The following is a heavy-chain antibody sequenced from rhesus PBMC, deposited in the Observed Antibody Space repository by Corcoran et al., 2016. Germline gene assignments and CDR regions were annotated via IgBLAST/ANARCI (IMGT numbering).Heavy chain of an antibody. J-gene: IGHJ4*01. CDR2: IYGSSTST. V-gene: IGHV4S10*01. D-gene: IGHD4-23*01. Sequence: QVQLQESGPGVVKPSETLSLTCAVSGGSISDSYRWSCIRQPPGKGLEWIGYIYGSSTSTNYNPSLKGRVTISTDTSKNQFSLKLSAVTAADTAVYYWAREPTVTTFDYWGQGVLVTVSS. CDR3: AREPTVTTFDY. CDR1: GGSISDSYR.